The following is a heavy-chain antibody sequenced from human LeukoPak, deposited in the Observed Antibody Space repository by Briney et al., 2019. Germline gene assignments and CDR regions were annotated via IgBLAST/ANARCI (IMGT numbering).Heavy chain of an antibody. D-gene: IGHD6-19*01. V-gene: IGHV4-30-2*01. CDR2: IYHSGST. Sequence: SQTLSLTCTVSGGSISSGGYYWSWIRQPPGKGLEWIGYIYHSGSTYYNPSLKSRVTISVDRSKNQFSLKLSSVTAADTAVYYCARVPVAGTAYFDYWGQGTLVTVSS. CDR1: GGSISSGGYY. J-gene: IGHJ4*02. CDR3: ARVPVAGTAYFDY.